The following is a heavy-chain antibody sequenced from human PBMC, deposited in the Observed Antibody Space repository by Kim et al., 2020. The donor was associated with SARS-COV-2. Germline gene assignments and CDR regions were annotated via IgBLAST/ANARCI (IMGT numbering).Heavy chain of an antibody. J-gene: IGHJ4*02. V-gene: IGHV3-7*05. CDR2: IKQDGSEK. CDR1: GFTFSSYW. D-gene: IGHD3-9*01. CDR3: ARETLRYFDWLLYYFDY. Sequence: GGSLRLSCAASGFTFSSYWMSWVRQAPGKGLEWVANIKQDGSEKYYVDSVKGRFTISRDNAKNSLYLQMNSLRAEDTAVYYCARETLRYFDWLLYYFDYWGQGTLVTVSS.